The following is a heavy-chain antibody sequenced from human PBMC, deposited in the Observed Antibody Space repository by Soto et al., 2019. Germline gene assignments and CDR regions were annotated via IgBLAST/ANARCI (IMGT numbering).Heavy chain of an antibody. J-gene: IGHJ3*02. Sequence: GESLKISCKGSGYSFTSYWIGWVRQMPGKGLEWMGIIYPGDSDTRYSPSFQGQATISADKSISTAYLQWSSLKASDTAMYYCARVGNYYDSSGYHDAFDIWGQGTMVTVSS. D-gene: IGHD3-22*01. V-gene: IGHV5-51*01. CDR2: IYPGDSDT. CDR1: GYSFTSYW. CDR3: ARVGNYYDSSGYHDAFDI.